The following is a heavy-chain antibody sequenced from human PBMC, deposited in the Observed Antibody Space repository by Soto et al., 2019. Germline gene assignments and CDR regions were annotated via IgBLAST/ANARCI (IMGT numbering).Heavy chain of an antibody. CDR2: SKSKIDGGTI. V-gene: IGHV3-15*01. CDR1: GFTLSGVW. D-gene: IGHD1-1*01. Sequence: EVQVVESGGGLVKPGGSLRLSCVASGFTLSGVWMSWVRQAPGKGLEWVGRSKSKIDGGTISYAAPVEGRFTISRDDSKNTLYLQMSSLKMEDTAVYYCTTAHLHWNDADFWCQGTLVTVSS. CDR3: TTAHLHWNDADF. J-gene: IGHJ4*02.